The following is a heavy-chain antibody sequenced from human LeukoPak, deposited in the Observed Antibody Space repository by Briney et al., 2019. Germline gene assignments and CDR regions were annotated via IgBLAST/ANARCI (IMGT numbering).Heavy chain of an antibody. V-gene: IGHV1-8*02. J-gene: IGHJ5*02. CDR2: MNPNSGNT. CDR1: GYTSTSYD. CDR3: AGGATGWYNWFDP. Sequence: GASVKVSCKASGYTSTSYDINWVRQATGQGLEWMGWMNPNSGNTGYAQKFQGRVTMTRNTSISTAYMELSSLRSEDTAVYYCAGGATGWYNWFDPWGQGTLVTVSS. D-gene: IGHD1-14*01.